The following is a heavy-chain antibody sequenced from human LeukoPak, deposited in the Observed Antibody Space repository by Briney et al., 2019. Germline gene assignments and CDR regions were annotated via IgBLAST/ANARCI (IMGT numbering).Heavy chain of an antibody. D-gene: IGHD1/OR15-1a*01. CDR3: ARGGTGTLQAGCYGMDV. V-gene: IGHV1-69*01. Sequence: SVKVSCKASGGTFSSYAISWVRQAPGQGLEWMGGIIPIFGTANYAQKFQGRVTITADESTSTAYMELSSLRSEDTAVYYCARGGTGTLQAGCYGMDVWGQGTTVTVSS. J-gene: IGHJ6*02. CDR2: IIPIFGTA. CDR1: GGTFSSYA.